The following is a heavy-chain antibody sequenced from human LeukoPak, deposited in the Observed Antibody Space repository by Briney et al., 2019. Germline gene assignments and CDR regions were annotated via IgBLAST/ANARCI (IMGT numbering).Heavy chain of an antibody. CDR1: GGTFSSYA. Sequence: VASVKVSCKASGGTFSSYAISWVRQAPGQGLEWMGRIIPIFGTANYAQKFQGRVTLTTDESTSTAYMELSSLRSEDTAVYYCARDRERWTTVTVSGFDYWGQGTLVTVSS. CDR3: ARDRERWTTVTVSGFDY. D-gene: IGHD4-17*01. CDR2: IIPIFGTA. J-gene: IGHJ4*02. V-gene: IGHV1-69*05.